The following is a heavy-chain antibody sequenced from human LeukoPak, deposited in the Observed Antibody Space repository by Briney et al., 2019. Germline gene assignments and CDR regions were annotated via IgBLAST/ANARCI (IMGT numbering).Heavy chain of an antibody. J-gene: IGHJ5*02. D-gene: IGHD3-3*01. Sequence: SETLSLTCTVSGDSISSYYWSWIRQPAGKGLEWIGRIYTSETTNYNPSLKSRVTMSIDRSKNQFSLKLSSVTAADTAVYYCARERGYCFDPWGQGMLVTVSS. CDR1: GDSISSYY. CDR3: ARERGYCFDP. CDR2: IYTSETT. V-gene: IGHV4-4*07.